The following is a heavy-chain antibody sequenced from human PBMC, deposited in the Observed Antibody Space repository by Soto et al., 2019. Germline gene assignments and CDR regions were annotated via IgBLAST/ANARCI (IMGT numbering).Heavy chain of an antibody. J-gene: IGHJ4*02. Sequence: PSETLSLTCTVSGDSISSYYWSWIRQFPGKGLEWVGYLHYNGNTNYNPSLKSRVTISVDTSKNQFYLKLTSVTAADTAVYYCARDMFAGGYFDHWGQGALVTVSS. D-gene: IGHD3-16*01. CDR1: GDSISSYY. CDR3: ARDMFAGGYFDH. V-gene: IGHV4-59*01. CDR2: LHYNGNT.